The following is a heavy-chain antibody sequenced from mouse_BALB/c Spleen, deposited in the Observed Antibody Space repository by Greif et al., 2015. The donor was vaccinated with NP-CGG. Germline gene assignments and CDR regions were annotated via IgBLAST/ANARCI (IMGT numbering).Heavy chain of an antibody. CDR1: GYAFTNYL. CDR3: AREGDYGFAY. D-gene: IGHD2-4*01. CDR2: LNPGSGGT. V-gene: IGHV1-54*01. J-gene: IGHJ3*01. Sequence: QVTLKECGTELVRPGTSVKVSCKASGYAFTNYLIEWIKQRPGQGLEWIGVLNPGSGGTNYSEKFKGKATLTADYSSSTAYLQLSSLTSDDSAVYFCAREGDYGFAYWGQGTLVTVSA.